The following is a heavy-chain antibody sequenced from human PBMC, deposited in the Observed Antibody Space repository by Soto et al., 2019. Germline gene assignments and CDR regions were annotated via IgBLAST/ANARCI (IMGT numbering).Heavy chain of an antibody. V-gene: IGHV4-30-2*01. D-gene: IGHD3-9*01. CDR3: AREPLLRYFDWPYGMDV. CDR1: GGSISSVGYS. Sequence: SETLSLTCSVAGGSISSVGYSRSSIRQPPGKGLEWIGYIYHSGSTYYNPSLKSRVTISVDTSKNQFSLKLSSVTAADTGVYYCAREPLLRYFDWPYGMDVWGQGTTVTVSS. CDR2: IYHSGST. J-gene: IGHJ6*02.